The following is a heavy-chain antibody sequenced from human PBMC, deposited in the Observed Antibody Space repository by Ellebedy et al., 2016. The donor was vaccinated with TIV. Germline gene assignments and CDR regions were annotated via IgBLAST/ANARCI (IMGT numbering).Heavy chain of an antibody. V-gene: IGHV3-53*01. CDR2: IFSAADGGET. CDR1: GFTVTTNY. CDR3: ARDAAGNGGKLDY. Sequence: PGGSLRLSCAASGFTVTTNYMNWVRQAPGKGLEWVPVIFSAADGGETHYADSVKDRFTISRDSSKNTLYLQRNSLRAEDTDVYYCARDAAGNGGKLDYWGQGALVTVSS. J-gene: IGHJ4*02. D-gene: IGHD4-23*01.